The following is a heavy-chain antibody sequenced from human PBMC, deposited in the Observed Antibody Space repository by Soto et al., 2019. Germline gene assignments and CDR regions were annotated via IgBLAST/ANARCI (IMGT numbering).Heavy chain of an antibody. CDR1: GVPVSSGSYY. V-gene: IGHV4-61*01. D-gene: IGHD4-17*01. CDR3: ARDYGGDY. J-gene: IGHJ4*02. CDR2: IYYSGST. Sequence: WETLSLTCSVSGVPVSSGSYYWSWIRQPPGKGLEWVGKIYYSGSTDYNPSLKSRVTISMDTSKNQFSQKLSSVTAADTAVYYCARDYGGDYWGQGTLVTVSS.